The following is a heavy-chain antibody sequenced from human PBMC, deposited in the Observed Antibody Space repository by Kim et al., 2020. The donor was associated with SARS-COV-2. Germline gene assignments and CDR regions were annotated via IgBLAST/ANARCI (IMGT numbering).Heavy chain of an antibody. V-gene: IGHV3-7*01. D-gene: IGHD3-22*01. J-gene: IGHJ6*02. Sequence: GGSLRLSCAASGFTFSSYWMSWVRQAPGKGLEWVANIKQDGSEKYYVDSVKGRFTISRDNAKNSLYLQMNSLRAEDTAVYYCARVSHYYYDPVLGGEYYYYYGMDVWGQGTTVTVSS. CDR1: GFTFSSYW. CDR2: IKQDGSEK. CDR3: ARVSHYYYDPVLGGEYYYYYGMDV.